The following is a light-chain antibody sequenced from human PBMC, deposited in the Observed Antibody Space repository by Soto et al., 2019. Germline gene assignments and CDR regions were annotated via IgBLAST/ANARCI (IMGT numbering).Light chain of an antibody. CDR3: QQYDHFPLT. CDR1: QDIRNY. Sequence: DIQMTQSPSSLSTSVGDRVTITCQASQDIRNYVNWYQQRPGKAPKLLIYDASKLEKGVPPRFSGSGSGTYFTFTISSLQPEDIATYYCQQYDHFPLTFGGGTRLEIK. CDR2: DAS. V-gene: IGKV1-33*01. J-gene: IGKJ5*01.